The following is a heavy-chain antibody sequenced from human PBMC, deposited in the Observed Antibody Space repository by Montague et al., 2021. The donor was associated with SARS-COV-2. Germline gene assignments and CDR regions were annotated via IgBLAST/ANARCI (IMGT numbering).Heavy chain of an antibody. CDR1: GGSITSGGYY. CDR2: IYSGGST. CDR3: AREDFSGSTPYFFDY. Sequence: TLSLTCTVSGGSITSGGYYWSWIRQPAGRGLEWIGRIYSGGSTVHNPPLRSRVALTVATSKNQFSLKLSSLTAADTAVYFCAREDFSGSTPYFFDYWGQGSLVTVSS. J-gene: IGHJ4*02. D-gene: IGHD6-19*01. V-gene: IGHV4-61*02.